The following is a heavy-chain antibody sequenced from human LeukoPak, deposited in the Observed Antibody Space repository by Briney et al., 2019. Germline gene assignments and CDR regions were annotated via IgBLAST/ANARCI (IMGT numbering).Heavy chain of an antibody. CDR3: ARRFPGYNWKGDAFDI. J-gene: IGHJ3*02. V-gene: IGHV1-2*02. Sequence: GASVKVSCKASGYTFTGYYMHWVRQAPGQGLERMGWINPNSGGTNYAQKFQGRVTMTRDTSISTAYMELSRLRSDDTAVYYCARRFPGYNWKGDAFDIWGQGTMVTVSS. D-gene: IGHD1-20*01. CDR2: INPNSGGT. CDR1: GYTFTGYY.